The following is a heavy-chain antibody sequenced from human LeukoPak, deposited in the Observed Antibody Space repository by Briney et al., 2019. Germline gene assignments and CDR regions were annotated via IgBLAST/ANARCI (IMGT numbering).Heavy chain of an antibody. Sequence: ASVKVSCKASGYTFTGYYMHWVRQAPGQGLEWMGWINPNSGGTNYAQKFQGRVTMTRDTSISTAYMGLSRLRSDDTAVYYCARHRMTPDAFDIWGQGTMVTVSS. J-gene: IGHJ3*02. CDR1: GYTFTGYY. CDR3: ARHRMTPDAFDI. V-gene: IGHV1-2*02. CDR2: INPNSGGT.